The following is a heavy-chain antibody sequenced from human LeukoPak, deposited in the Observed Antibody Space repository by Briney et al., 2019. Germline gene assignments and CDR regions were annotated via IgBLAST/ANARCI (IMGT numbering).Heavy chain of an antibody. CDR3: ARAYSSGWFLFEY. V-gene: IGHV3-21*01. D-gene: IGHD6-19*01. CDR1: GFTFSSYT. Sequence: GGSLRLSCAASGFTFSSYTMNWVRQAPGKGLERVSSISSGTGYIYYADSVRGRFTISRDNAKNSLYLQMDSLRAEDTAVYYCARAYSSGWFLFEYWGQGTLVTVSS. CDR2: ISSGTGYI. J-gene: IGHJ4*02.